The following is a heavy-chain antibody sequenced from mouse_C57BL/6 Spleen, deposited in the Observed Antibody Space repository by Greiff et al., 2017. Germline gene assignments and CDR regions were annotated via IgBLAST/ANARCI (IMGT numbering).Heavy chain of an antibody. V-gene: IGHV5-16*01. Sequence: EVQLVESEGGLVQPGSSMKLSCTASGFTFSDYYMAWVRQVPEKGLEWVANINYDGSSTYYLDSLKSRFIISRDNAKNILYLQMSSLKSEDTATYYRAREGLLPLDYWGQGTTLTVSS. CDR2: INYDGSST. CDR3: AREGLLPLDY. CDR1: GFTFSDYY. J-gene: IGHJ2*01. D-gene: IGHD2-3*01.